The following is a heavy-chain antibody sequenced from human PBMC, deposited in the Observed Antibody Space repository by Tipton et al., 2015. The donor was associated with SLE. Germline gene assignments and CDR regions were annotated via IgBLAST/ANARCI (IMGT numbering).Heavy chain of an antibody. D-gene: IGHD3-3*01. CDR2: INSDGTSR. Sequence: SLRLSCAASGFTFRTYRMHWVRQAPGKGLVWVSRINSDGTSRDYADSVKGRFTISRDNAKNTLYLQMNSLRVEDTAVYYCVRDAANFWSGYYSPSWFDPWGQGTLVTVSS. V-gene: IGHV3-74*01. CDR3: VRDAANFWSGYYSPSWFDP. CDR1: GFTFRTYR. J-gene: IGHJ5*02.